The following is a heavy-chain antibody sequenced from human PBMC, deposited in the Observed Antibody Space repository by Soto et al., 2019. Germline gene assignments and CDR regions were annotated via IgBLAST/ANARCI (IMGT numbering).Heavy chain of an antibody. CDR2: IIPILGIA. CDR1: GGTFSSYT. Sequence: SVKVSCKASGGTFSSYTISWVRQAPGQGLEWMGRIIPILGIANYAQKFQGRVTITADKSTSTAYMELSSLRSEDTAVYYCARGSLHYGSGSYYNYHRFDYWGQGTLVTVSS. CDR3: ARGSLHYGSGSYYNYHRFDY. J-gene: IGHJ4*02. D-gene: IGHD3-10*01. V-gene: IGHV1-69*02.